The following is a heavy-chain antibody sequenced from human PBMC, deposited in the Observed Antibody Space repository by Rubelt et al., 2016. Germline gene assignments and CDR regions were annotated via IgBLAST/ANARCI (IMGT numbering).Heavy chain of an antibody. V-gene: IGHV3-30*03. CDR2: ISYDGSNK. Sequence: VQLVESGGGLVKPGGSLRLSCAASGFTFSSYGMSWVRQTPGKGLEWVAVISYDGSNKYHADSVKGRFTISRDDSKNTLYLQMNSRRAEDTAMYYWARSPQRVYGDWGMDVWGQGTTVTVSS. D-gene: IGHD4-17*01. CDR1: GFTFSSYG. CDR3: ARSPQRVYGDWGMDV. J-gene: IGHJ6*02.